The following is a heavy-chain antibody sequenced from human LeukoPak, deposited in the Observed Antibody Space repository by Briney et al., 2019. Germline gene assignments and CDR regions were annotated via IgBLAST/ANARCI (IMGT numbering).Heavy chain of an antibody. J-gene: IGHJ4*02. Sequence: SGTLSLTCTVSGGSISSYYWSWIRQPPGKGLEWIGYIYYSGSTNYNPSLKSRVTISVDTSKNQFYLKLSSVTAADTAVYYCARLDYGGNSGFLLDYWGQGTLVTVSS. CDR2: IYYSGST. V-gene: IGHV4-59*08. CDR1: GGSISSYY. CDR3: ARLDYGGNSGFLLDY. D-gene: IGHD4-23*01.